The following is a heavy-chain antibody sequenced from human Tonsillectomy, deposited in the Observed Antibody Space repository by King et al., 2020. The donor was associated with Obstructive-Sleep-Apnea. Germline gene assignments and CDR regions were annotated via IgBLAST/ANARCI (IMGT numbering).Heavy chain of an antibody. CDR1: GGSISSYY. J-gene: IGHJ4*02. D-gene: IGHD3-22*01. CDR3: ARHERDDSSRYYYLYYFDY. V-gene: IGHV4-59*08. Sequence: VQLQESGPGLVKPSETLSLTCTVSGGSISSYYWSWIRQPPGKGLEWIGYIYYSGSTNYNPSLKSRVTISVDTSKNQFSLKLSSVTAADTAVYYCARHERDDSSRYYYLYYFDYWGQGTLVTVSS. CDR2: IYYSGST.